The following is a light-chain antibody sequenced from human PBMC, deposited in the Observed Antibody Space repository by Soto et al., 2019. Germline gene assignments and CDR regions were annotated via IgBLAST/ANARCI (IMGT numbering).Light chain of an antibody. CDR3: QQSYLTPIT. CDR1: QSISSY. V-gene: IGKV1-39*01. Sequence: DIQMTQSPSSLSASVGDRVTITCRARQSISSYLNWYQQKPGKAPKLLIHAASSLQSGVPSRFSGSGSATDFTLTISSLQPEDFATYYCQQSYLTPITFGQGTRLEI. CDR2: AAS. J-gene: IGKJ5*01.